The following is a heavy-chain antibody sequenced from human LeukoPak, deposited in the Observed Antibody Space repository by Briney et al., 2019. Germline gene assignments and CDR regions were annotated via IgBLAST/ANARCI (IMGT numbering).Heavy chain of an antibody. J-gene: IGHJ6*03. Sequence: ASVKVSCKASGYTFTSYGISWVRQAPGQGLEWMGWISAYNGNTNYAQKLQGRVTMTTDTSTSTAYMELRSLRSDDTAVYYCASLHQVVPASDPLYYYYYYMDVWGKGTTVTVSS. D-gene: IGHD2-2*01. V-gene: IGHV1-18*01. CDR2: ISAYNGNT. CDR1: GYTFTSYG. CDR3: ASLHQVVPASDPLYYYYYYMDV.